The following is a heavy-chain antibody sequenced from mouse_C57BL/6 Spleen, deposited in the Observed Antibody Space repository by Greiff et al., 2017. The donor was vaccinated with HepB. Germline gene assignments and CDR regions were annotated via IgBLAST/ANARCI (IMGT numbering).Heavy chain of an antibody. CDR1: GYTFTSYW. CDR2: IDPSDSYT. CDR3: AREVFMDY. Sequence: VQLQQSGAELVMPGASVKLSCKASGYTFTSYWMHWVKQRPGQGLEWIGEIDPSDSYTNYNQKFKGKSTLTVDKSSSTAYMQLSSLTSEDSAVYYCAREVFMDYWGQGASVTVSS. J-gene: IGHJ4*01. V-gene: IGHV1-69*01.